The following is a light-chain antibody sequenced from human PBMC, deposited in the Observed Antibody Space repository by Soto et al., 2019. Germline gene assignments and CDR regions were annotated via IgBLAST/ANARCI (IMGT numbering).Light chain of an antibody. CDR1: QSVSRN. CDR2: GAS. V-gene: IGKV3-15*01. Sequence: EVVLTQSPATLSVSAGDRATLSCRASQSVSRNLAWYQQKPGQAPRLLIYGASTSATGVPARFSGSGSATEFTLSISSLQSEDVAVYYCQQYGDWPPETFGQGTKLEI. J-gene: IGKJ2*01. CDR3: QQYGDWPPET.